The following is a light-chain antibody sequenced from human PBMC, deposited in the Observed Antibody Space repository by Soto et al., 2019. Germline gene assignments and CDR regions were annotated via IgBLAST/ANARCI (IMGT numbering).Light chain of an antibody. CDR2: SVS. J-gene: IGKJ5*01. V-gene: IGKV3-20*01. CDR1: QSVGRSS. CDR3: QQYDGSPIT. Sequence: DIVLTQSPGTLSLSPGERATLSCRASQSVGRSSLAWYQQKPGQAPRLLISSVSKRATGIPDRFSGGGSGTDFTLTISRVEPEDFALYICQQYDGSPITFGQGTRREIK.